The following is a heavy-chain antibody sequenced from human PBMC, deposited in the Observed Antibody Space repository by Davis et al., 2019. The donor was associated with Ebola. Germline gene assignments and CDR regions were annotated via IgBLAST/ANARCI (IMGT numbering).Heavy chain of an antibody. D-gene: IGHD5-12*01. CDR1: GFTFNTYW. J-gene: IGHJ6*02. V-gene: IGHV3-9*01. CDR2: ISWNSGSI. Sequence: SLKISCAASGFTFNTYWMHWVRQAPGKGLEWVSGISWNSGSIGYADSVKGRFTISRDNAKNSLYLQMNSLRAEDTALYYCAKDLKGGYALYYYYGMDVWGQGTTVTVSS. CDR3: AKDLKGGYALYYYYGMDV.